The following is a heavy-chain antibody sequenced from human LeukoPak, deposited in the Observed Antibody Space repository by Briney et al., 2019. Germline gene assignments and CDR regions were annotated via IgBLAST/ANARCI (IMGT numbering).Heavy chain of an antibody. V-gene: IGHV3-7*03. CDR1: GFTVSSNY. Sequence: PGGSLRLSCAASGFTVSSNYMSWVRQAPGKGLEWVANIKQDGSEKNYVDSVKGRFTISRDNAKNSLYLQMNSLRAEDTAVYYCARLRYSDYWGQGTLVTVSS. J-gene: IGHJ4*02. CDR3: ARLRYSDY. CDR2: IKQDGSEK. D-gene: IGHD2-21*01.